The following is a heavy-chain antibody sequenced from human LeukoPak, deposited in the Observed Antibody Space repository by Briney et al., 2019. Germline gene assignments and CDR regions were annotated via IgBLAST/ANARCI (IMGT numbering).Heavy chain of an antibody. CDR3: ALTPGSRAPEFDY. Sequence: ASVKVSCKASGYTLTSHGISWVRQAPGQGLGWMGWISTYNGNTNYAQKLQGRVTMTTDTSTSTAYMELRSLRSDDTAVYYCALTPGSRAPEFDYWGQGTLVTVSS. J-gene: IGHJ4*02. V-gene: IGHV1-18*01. CDR2: ISTYNGNT. CDR1: GYTLTSHG. D-gene: IGHD1-14*01.